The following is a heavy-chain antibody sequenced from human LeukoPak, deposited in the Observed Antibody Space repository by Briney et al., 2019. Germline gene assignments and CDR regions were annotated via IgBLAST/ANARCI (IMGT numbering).Heavy chain of an antibody. CDR2: IYYSGST. Sequence: PSETLSLTCTVSGGSISSYYWSWIRQPPGKGLEWIGYIYYSGSTNYNPSLKSRVTISVDTSKNQFSLKLSSVTAADTAVYYCARHFYPTVARTAFDIWGQGTMVTVSS. J-gene: IGHJ3*02. V-gene: IGHV4-59*08. CDR1: GGSISSYY. CDR3: ARHFYPTVARTAFDI. D-gene: IGHD6-6*01.